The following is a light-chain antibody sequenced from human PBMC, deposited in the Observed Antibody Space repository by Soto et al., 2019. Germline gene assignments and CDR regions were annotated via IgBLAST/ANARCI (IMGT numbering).Light chain of an antibody. CDR2: GAS. V-gene: IGKV3-20*01. J-gene: IGKJ1*01. CDR1: EPVSTSF. CDR3: QVYHWSLTWT. Sequence: EIVLTPSPGTTSLSPGERATLSYRAIEPVSTSFLAWYQQKRGQPPRLLIYGASTRATGVPDRFSGSGSGTDFTLTISELDPEDFAVYYCQVYHWSLTWTFGPGTKV.